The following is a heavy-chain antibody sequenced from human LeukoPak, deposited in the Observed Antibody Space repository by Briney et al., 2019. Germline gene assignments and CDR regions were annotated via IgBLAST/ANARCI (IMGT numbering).Heavy chain of an antibody. D-gene: IGHD2-8*01. CDR3: AKGDIVLMVLFDY. CDR1: GFTFSSYG. J-gene: IGHJ4*02. Sequence: PGGSLRLSCAASGFTFSSYGMSWVRQAPGKGLEWVSAISGSGGSTYYADSVKGRFTISRDNSKNTLYLQMNSLRAEDTAVYYCAKGDIVLMVLFDYWGQGTLVTVSS. CDR2: ISGSGGST. V-gene: IGHV3-23*01.